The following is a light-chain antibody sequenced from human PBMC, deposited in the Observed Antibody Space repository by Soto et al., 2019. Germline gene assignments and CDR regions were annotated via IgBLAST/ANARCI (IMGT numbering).Light chain of an antibody. CDR3: QQYGSSPGT. CDR2: GAS. Sequence: EIVLTQSPGTLSLSPGERATLSCRASQSVSSSYLAWYQQKPGQAPRLLIYGASSRATGIPDRFSGSGSGTDLILIISRLEPEDLAVYYCQQYGSSPGTFGQGTNVEIK. V-gene: IGKV3-20*01. J-gene: IGKJ1*01. CDR1: QSVSSSY.